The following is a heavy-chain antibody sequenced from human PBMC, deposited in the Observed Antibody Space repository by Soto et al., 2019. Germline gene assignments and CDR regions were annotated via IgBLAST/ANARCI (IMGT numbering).Heavy chain of an antibody. CDR2: ISYDGSNK. V-gene: IGHV3-30*18. Sequence: GGSLRLSCAASGFTFSSYGMHWVRQAPGKGLEWVAVISYDGSNKYYADSVKGRFTISRDNSKNTLYLQMNNLRAEDTAVYYCAKDLRDDSSGYYYIPDAFDIWGQGTMVTVSS. CDR3: AKDLRDDSSGYYYIPDAFDI. J-gene: IGHJ3*02. D-gene: IGHD3-22*01. CDR1: GFTFSSYG.